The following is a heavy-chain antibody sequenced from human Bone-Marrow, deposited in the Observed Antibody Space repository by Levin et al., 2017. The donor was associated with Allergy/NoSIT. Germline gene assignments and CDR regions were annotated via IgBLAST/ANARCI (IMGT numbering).Heavy chain of an antibody. Sequence: SVKVSCKASGGTFSSSFAITWVRQAPGQGLEWIGGIIPISGTTNYVAKFQGRVTISADESTNTAYMALSNLRSEDTAVYYCAKVCVDYTCYYFYGLDVWGQGTTVTVSS. CDR2: IIPISGTT. D-gene: IGHD4-11*01. CDR3: AKVCVDYTCYYFYGLDV. J-gene: IGHJ6*02. V-gene: IGHV1-69*13. CDR1: GGTFSSSFA.